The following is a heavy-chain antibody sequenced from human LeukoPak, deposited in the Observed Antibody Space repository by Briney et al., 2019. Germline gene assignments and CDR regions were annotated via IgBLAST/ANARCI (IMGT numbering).Heavy chain of an antibody. Sequence: PGGSLRLSCAASGFTVSSNYMSWVRQAPGKGLGWVSVIYSGGSAYYADSVKGRFTISRDNSKNTLYLQMNSLRAEDTAVYYCARGQRTSWGAFDIWGQGTMVTVSS. CDR2: IYSGGSA. CDR3: ARGQRTSWGAFDI. J-gene: IGHJ3*02. V-gene: IGHV3-53*01. D-gene: IGHD3/OR15-3a*01. CDR1: GFTVSSNY.